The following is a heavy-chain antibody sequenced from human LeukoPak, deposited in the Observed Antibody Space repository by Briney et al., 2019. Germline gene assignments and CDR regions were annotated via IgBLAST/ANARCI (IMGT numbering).Heavy chain of an antibody. CDR2: IYHSGST. CDR1: GYSISSGYY. V-gene: IGHV4-38-2*02. D-gene: IGHD3-9*01. Sequence: SETLSLTCTVSGYSISSGYYWGWIRQPPGKGLEWIGSIYHSGSTYYNPSLKSRVTISVDTSKNQFSLKLSSVTAADTAVYYCARIRYFDWSFDYWGQGTLVTVSS. J-gene: IGHJ4*02. CDR3: ARIRYFDWSFDY.